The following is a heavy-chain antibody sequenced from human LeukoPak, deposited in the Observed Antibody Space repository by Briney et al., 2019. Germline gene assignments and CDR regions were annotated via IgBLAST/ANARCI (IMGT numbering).Heavy chain of an antibody. J-gene: IGHJ4*02. Sequence: SETLSLTCTVSGGSMSRYYWSWIRQPAGKGVEWFGRIYTSGSTNYNPFLKSRVTMSVDTSKNQFSLKLSSVTAADTAVYYCARDSRDGSGWFFDYWGQGTLVTVSS. CDR3: ARDSRDGSGWFFDY. CDR1: GGSMSRYY. CDR2: IYTSGST. D-gene: IGHD6-19*01. V-gene: IGHV4-4*07.